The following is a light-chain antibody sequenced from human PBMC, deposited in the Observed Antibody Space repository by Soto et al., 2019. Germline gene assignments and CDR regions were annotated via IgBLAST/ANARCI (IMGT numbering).Light chain of an antibody. V-gene: IGKV3-15*01. J-gene: IGKJ1*01. CDR3: QQYNNWWT. Sequence: EIVMTQSPATLSVSPGETATLSCRASQSVSTSLAWYQQKPGQAPRLLISGASTRATGVPARFSGSGSETDFTLTISSLQSEDFVVYYCQQYNNWWTFGQGTKVEIK. CDR2: GAS. CDR1: QSVSTS.